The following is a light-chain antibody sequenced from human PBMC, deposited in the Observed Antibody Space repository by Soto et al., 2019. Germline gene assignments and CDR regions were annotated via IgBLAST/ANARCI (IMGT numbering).Light chain of an antibody. CDR2: EVN. Sequence: QSVLTQPASVSGSLGQSITFSCTGTSSDIGVYNYVSWYQQHPGKAPKLMIYEVNNRPSGVSNRFSGSKSGNTASLTISGLQAEDGADYYCSSYTTSNTYVFGTGTKVTVL. CDR1: SSDIGVYNY. V-gene: IGLV2-14*01. J-gene: IGLJ1*01. CDR3: SSYTTSNTYV.